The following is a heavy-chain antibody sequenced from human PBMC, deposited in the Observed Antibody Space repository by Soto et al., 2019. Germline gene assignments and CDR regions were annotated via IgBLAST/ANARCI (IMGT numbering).Heavy chain of an antibody. CDR2: IIPIFGTA. V-gene: IGHV1-69*13. Sequence: SVKVSCKASGGTFSSYAISWVRQAPGQGLEWMGGIIPIFGTANYAQKFQGRVTITADESTSTAYMELSSLRSEDTAVYYCARGAVGGIRGGYYYYGMDVWGQGTTVTVSS. CDR3: ARGAVGGIRGGYYYYGMDV. D-gene: IGHD2-15*01. J-gene: IGHJ6*02. CDR1: GGTFSSYA.